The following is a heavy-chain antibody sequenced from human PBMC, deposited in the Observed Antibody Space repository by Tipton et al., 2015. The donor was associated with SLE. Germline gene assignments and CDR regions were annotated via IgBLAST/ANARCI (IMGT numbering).Heavy chain of an antibody. V-gene: IGHV3-23*01. CDR2: ISSTSGTS. Sequence: SLRLSCAASGFTFSIYAMNWVRQSPTKGLEWVSVISSTSGTSYYTDSVKGRFTISRENAKNSLYLQMNSLRAEDTAVYYCARELYRNYFDYWGQGTLVTVSS. D-gene: IGHD2-15*01. J-gene: IGHJ4*02. CDR3: ARELYRNYFDY. CDR1: GFTFSIYA.